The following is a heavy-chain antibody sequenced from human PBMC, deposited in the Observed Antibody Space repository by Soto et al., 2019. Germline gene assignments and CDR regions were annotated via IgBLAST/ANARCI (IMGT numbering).Heavy chain of an antibody. CDR2: MSAYNGNT. CDR3: ARGVDYGDYPNWFDP. Sequence: ASGKVSCKASGYTYTSYAINWARQATGQGLEWMGWMSAYNGNTNYAQKLQGRVTMTTDTSTSTAYMELRSLRSDDTAVYYCARGVDYGDYPNWFDPWGQGTLVTVSS. D-gene: IGHD4-17*01. CDR1: GYTYTSYA. V-gene: IGHV1-18*01. J-gene: IGHJ5*02.